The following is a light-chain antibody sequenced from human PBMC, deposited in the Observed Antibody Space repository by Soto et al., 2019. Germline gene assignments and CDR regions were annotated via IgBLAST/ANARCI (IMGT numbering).Light chain of an antibody. CDR1: QSVLYNSNNKNH. Sequence: DFVMTQAPDSLAVSLGERATINCKSSQSVLYNSNNKNHLGWFQQKPGHPPKLLIYGASFRPSGVPDRFSGSGSGTDFTLTISSLQAEDVAIDYCQQFSSPPFFPFDQGIKLESK. CDR3: QQFSSPPFFP. CDR2: GAS. J-gene: IGKJ2*01. V-gene: IGKV4-1*01.